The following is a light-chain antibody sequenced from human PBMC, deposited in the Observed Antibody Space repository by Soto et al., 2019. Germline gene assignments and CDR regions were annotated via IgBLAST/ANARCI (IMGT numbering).Light chain of an antibody. Sequence: QSALTQPPSASGSPGQSVTISCTGTSSDVGGYNYVSWYQQHPGKAPKFMIYEVSTRPSGVPDRFSGSKSGNTASLTVSGLQAEDEADYYCSSYAGSNFVVFGGGTKLTVL. CDR3: SSYAGSNFVV. J-gene: IGLJ2*01. V-gene: IGLV2-8*01. CDR2: EVS. CDR1: SSDVGGYNY.